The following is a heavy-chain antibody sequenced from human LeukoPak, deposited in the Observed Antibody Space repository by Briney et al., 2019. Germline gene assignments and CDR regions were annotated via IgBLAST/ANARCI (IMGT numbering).Heavy chain of an antibody. D-gene: IGHD3-22*01. Sequence: SGTLSLTCTVSGDSVSSGSYYLSWIRQPPGKGLDWIAYMSPSGTTNYNPSLKSRVSTSVDTSRTQFSLRLSSVTAADTAVYYCARGQDDRSGTFDYWGQGTLVTVSS. CDR3: ARGQDDRSGTFDY. V-gene: IGHV4-61*01. CDR2: MSPSGTT. J-gene: IGHJ4*02. CDR1: GDSVSSGSYY.